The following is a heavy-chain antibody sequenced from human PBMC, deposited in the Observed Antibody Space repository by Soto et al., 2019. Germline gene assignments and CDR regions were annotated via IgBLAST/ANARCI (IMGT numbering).Heavy chain of an antibody. CDR1: GYTLTELS. J-gene: IGHJ2*01. CDR3: ATPKQWPGPRGWYFDL. CDR2: FDPEDGET. V-gene: IGHV1-24*01. Sequence: QVQLVQSGAEVMKPGASVKVSCKVSGYTLTELSMHWVRQAPGKGLEWMGGFDPEDGETIYAQKFQGRVTMTEDTSTDTAYMGLSSLRSEDTAVYYCATPKQWPGPRGWYFDLWGRGTLVTVSS. D-gene: IGHD6-19*01.